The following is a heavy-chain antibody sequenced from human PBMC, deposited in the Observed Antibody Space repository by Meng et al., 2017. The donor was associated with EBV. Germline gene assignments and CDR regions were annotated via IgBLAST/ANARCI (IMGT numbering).Heavy chain of an antibody. CDR3: ARDVYGSGTYRSDP. D-gene: IGHD3-10*01. J-gene: IGHJ5*02. CDR2: MNPDSGDT. V-gene: IGHV1-8*01. Sequence: GQLVQSGAGVKKPGASVKVSCKASGYTFTRYDINWVRQAPGQGLEWMGWMNPDSGDTGYAQKFQGRVTMTRDTSINTAYMDLSNLKSEDTALYYCARDVYGSGTYRSDPWGQGTLVTVSS. CDR1: GYTFTRYD.